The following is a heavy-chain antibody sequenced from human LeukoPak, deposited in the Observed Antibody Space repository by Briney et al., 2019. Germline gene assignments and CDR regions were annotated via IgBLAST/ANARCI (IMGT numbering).Heavy chain of an antibody. CDR2: IRTKADRYEA. V-gene: IGHV3-73*01. J-gene: IGHJ3*01. D-gene: IGHD1-26*01. CDR1: GFTFNGSA. Sequence: PGGSLRLSCAASGFTFNGSAMHWVRQASGKGREWVGRIRTKADRYEASYAASVKARFTISRDDSNNRAYLQMNSLRTEDTAVYYCSRSLGATASGSDGFDVWGQGTMVTVSS. CDR3: SRSLGATASGSDGFDV.